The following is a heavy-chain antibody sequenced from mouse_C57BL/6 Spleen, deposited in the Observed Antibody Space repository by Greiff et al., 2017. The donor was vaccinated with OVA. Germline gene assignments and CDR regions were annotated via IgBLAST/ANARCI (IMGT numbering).Heavy chain of an antibody. J-gene: IGHJ1*03. V-gene: IGHV1-15*01. Sequence: QVQLKESGAELVRPGASVTLSCKASGYTFTDYEMHWVKQTPVHGLEWIGAIDPETGGTAYNQKFKGKAILTADKSSSTAYMELRSLTSEDSAVYYCTKKGYDGYYWYFDVWGTGTTVTVSS. CDR3: TKKGYDGYYWYFDV. CDR1: GYTFTDYE. D-gene: IGHD2-3*01. CDR2: IDPETGGT.